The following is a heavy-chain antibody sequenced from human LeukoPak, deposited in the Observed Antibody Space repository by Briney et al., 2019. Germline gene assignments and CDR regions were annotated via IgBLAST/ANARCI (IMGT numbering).Heavy chain of an antibody. CDR2: ISSSGSTI. D-gene: IGHD3-3*01. Sequence: GGSLRLSCAASGFTFSDYYMSWIRQAPGKGLEWVSYISSSGSTIYYADSVKGRFTISRDNAMNSLYLQMNSLRAEDTAVYYCARGEGAYYDFPLDPWGQGTLVTVSS. J-gene: IGHJ5*02. CDR3: ARGEGAYYDFPLDP. CDR1: GFTFSDYY. V-gene: IGHV3-11*04.